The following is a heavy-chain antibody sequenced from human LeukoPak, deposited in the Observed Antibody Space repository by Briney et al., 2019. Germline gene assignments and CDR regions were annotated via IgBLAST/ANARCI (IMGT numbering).Heavy chain of an antibody. CDR2: ISGSGDST. V-gene: IGHV3-23*01. D-gene: IGHD6-19*01. Sequence: PGGSLRLSCAASGFTVSSNYMSWVRQAPGKGLEWVSAISGSGDSTDYADSVKGRITISRDNSRNTLYLQMNSLRVEDTAVYYCAKSIGSSGWYPFDYWGQGTLVTVSS. J-gene: IGHJ4*02. CDR3: AKSIGSSGWYPFDY. CDR1: GFTVSSNY.